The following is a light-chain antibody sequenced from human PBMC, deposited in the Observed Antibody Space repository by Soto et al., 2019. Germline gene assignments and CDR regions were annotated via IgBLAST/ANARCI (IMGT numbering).Light chain of an antibody. J-gene: IGKJ4*01. CDR2: ATS. V-gene: IGKV1-27*01. CDR1: HGIAPY. CDR3: QKYNSAPLT. Sequence: DVQMTQSPSSLSAFVGDRVTITCLASHGIAPYLAWFQQKPGKVPKLLIYATSTLQSGVPSRVSGSGSGTDFTLTINSLQPEDVGTYYCQKYNSAPLTFGGGTKVEIK.